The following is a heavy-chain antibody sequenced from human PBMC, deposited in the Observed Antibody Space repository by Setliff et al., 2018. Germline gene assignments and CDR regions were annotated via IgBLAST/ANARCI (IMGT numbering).Heavy chain of an antibody. Sequence: GGSLRLSCAASRFTFSNYAMSWVRQAPGKGLEWVSAISASGRTTYSADSVKGRFTISRDNSKNTLYLQMNSLRAEDTAVYYCAKHGAYNDFLTGYNFYCDMDVWGQGTTVTVSS. CDR3: AKHGAYNDFLTGYNFYCDMDV. CDR2: ISASGRTT. CDR1: RFTFSNYA. D-gene: IGHD3-9*01. V-gene: IGHV3-23*01. J-gene: IGHJ6*02.